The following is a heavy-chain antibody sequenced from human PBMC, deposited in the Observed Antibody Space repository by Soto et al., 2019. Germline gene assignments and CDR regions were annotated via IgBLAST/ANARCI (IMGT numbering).Heavy chain of an antibody. CDR3: VRVGVGIGNHFDS. CDR1: NGSISGFY. CDR2: IHYSGRT. V-gene: IGHV4-59*12. J-gene: IGHJ4*02. Sequence: PETLSLTCSVSNGSISGFYWTWIRQPPGKILEWIGYIHYSGRTDYNPSLTSRATMSVDTSKNQFSLNLKSITAADTAVYYCVRVGVGIGNHFDSWGRGTLVTVSS. D-gene: IGHD1-26*01.